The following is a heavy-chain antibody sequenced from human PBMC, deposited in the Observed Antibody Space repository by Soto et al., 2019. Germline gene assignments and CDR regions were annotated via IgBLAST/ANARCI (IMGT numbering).Heavy chain of an antibody. Sequence: QLQLQESGPGLVKPSETLSLTCTVSGGSISSSSYYWGWIRQPPGKGLEWIGRIYYSGSTYYNPSLKSRLTLSVHTSKNQFSLTLSSVTAAHTAVYYCARRPYFDVFPFDIWGQGTMVTVSS. CDR3: ARRPYFDVFPFDI. D-gene: IGHD3-10*02. V-gene: IGHV4-39*01. J-gene: IGHJ3*02. CDR2: IYYSGST. CDR1: GGSISSSSYY.